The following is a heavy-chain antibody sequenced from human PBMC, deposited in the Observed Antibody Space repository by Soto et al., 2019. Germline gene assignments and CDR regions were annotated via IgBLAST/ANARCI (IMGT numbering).Heavy chain of an antibody. CDR2: INVGNGNT. CDR1: GYTFPDYA. Sequence: ASLEVSCKASGYTFPDYAIHWVRQAPGQGLEWMGWINVGNGNTGYSRKFQGRVTNARDMSASTAYIEVTSLTSEDTAIYYCAREGAHYTPLDHWGQGTLVTVSS. J-gene: IGHJ4*02. D-gene: IGHD2-15*01. CDR3: AREGAHYTPLDH. V-gene: IGHV1-3*01.